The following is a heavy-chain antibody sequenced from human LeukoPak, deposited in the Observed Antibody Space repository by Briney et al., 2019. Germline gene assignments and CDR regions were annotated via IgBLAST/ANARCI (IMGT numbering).Heavy chain of an antibody. CDR2: INHSGST. CDR1: GGSFSGYY. D-gene: IGHD6-19*01. CDR3: ARAHRWLVPREIDS. V-gene: IGHV4-34*01. Sequence: SETLSLTCAFYGGSFSGYYWSWIRQPPGKGLDWNGEINHSGSTNYNPSLKSRVTISVDTSKNQFSLKLSSVTAADTAVYYCARAHRWLVPREIDSWGQGTLLTVSS. J-gene: IGHJ4*02.